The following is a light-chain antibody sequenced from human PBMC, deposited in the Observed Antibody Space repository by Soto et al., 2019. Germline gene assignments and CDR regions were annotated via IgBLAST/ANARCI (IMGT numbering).Light chain of an antibody. CDR2: TNN. J-gene: IGLJ1*01. CDR1: TSNIGSNP. CDR3: AAWDDRLNGPSYV. V-gene: IGLV1-44*01. Sequence: QSVLPQPPSVSGTPGQTVTISCSGSTSNIGSNPVNWYQQLPGTAPRLLISTNNQRPSGVPDRFSGSRSGTSASLAISGLQSEDEADYYCAAWDDRLNGPSYVFGNGTKVTVL.